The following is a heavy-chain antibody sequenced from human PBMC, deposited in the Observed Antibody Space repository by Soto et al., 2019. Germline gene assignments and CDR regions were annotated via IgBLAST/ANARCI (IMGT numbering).Heavy chain of an antibody. J-gene: IGHJ4*02. CDR2: IYYSGST. D-gene: IGHD1-26*01. CDR1: GGSISSYY. V-gene: IGHV4-59*01. Sequence: SETLSLTCTVSGGSISSYYWSWIRQPPGKGLEWIGYIYYSGSTNYNPSPKSRVTISVDTSKNQFSLKLSSVTAADTAVYYCASGNFPLLARLDYWGQGTLVTVSS. CDR3: ASGNFPLLARLDY.